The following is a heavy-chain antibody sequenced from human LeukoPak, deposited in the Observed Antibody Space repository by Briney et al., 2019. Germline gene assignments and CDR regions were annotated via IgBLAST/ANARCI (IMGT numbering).Heavy chain of an antibody. D-gene: IGHD3-3*01. CDR2: INPNSGGT. V-gene: IGHV1-2*02. CDR3: ARGATLRFLEWLLYNWFDP. CDR1: GYTFTGYY. Sequence: ASVKVSCKASGYTFTGYYMHWVRQAPGQGLEWMGWINPNSGGTNYAQKFQGRVTMTRDTSISTVYMELSRLRSDDTAVYYCARGATLRFLEWLLYNWFDPWGQGTLVTVSS. J-gene: IGHJ5*02.